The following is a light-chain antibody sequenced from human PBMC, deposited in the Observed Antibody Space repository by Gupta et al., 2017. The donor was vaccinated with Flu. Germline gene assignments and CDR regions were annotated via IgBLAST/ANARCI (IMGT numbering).Light chain of an antibody. CDR1: RAVSSN. Sequence: EIVMTQSPASLSVSPGDRATLSCSASRAVSSNLAWYQQKPGQAPRLLISGASTRATGIPARFSGSGSGTEFTLTISSLQSEDFAVYYCQQYNTWPPYTFGQGTKLEIK. CDR3: QQYNTWPPYT. CDR2: GAS. V-gene: IGKV3D-15*01. J-gene: IGKJ2*01.